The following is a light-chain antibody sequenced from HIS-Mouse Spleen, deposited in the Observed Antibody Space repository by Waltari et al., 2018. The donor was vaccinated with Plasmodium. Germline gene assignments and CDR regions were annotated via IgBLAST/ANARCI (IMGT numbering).Light chain of an antibody. CDR1: QSVSSN. V-gene: IGKV3-15*01. J-gene: IGKJ3*01. Sequence: IVMTQSPATLSVSQGERATLSCSASQSVSSNLAWYQQKPGQAPRLLIYGASTRATGIPARFSGSGSGTEFTLTISSLQSEDFAVYYCQQYNNWSFTFGPGTKVDIK. CDR3: QQYNNWSFT. CDR2: GAS.